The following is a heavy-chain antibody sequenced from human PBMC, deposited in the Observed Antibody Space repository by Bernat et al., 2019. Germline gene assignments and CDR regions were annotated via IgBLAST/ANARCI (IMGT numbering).Heavy chain of an antibody. CDR1: GYSFTSYW. CDR2: IYPGDSDT. Sequence: LVQSGAEVKKPGESLKISCKGSGYSFTSYWIGWVRQMPGKGLEWMGIIYPGDSDTRYSPSFQVQVTISADKSISTAYLQWSSLKASDTAMYYCARHPTHVNLEWLLTSEGNYYYGMDVWGQGTTVTVS. D-gene: IGHD3-3*01. J-gene: IGHJ6*02. CDR3: ARHPTHVNLEWLLTSEGNYYYGMDV. V-gene: IGHV5-51*01.